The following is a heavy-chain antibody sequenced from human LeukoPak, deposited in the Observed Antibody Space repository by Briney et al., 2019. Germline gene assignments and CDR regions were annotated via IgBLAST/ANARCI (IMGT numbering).Heavy chain of an antibody. CDR3: AREIVGATYDAFDI. CDR1: GGSISSGGYS. Sequence: PSETLSLTCAVSGGSISSGGYSWSWIRQPSGKGLEWIGYIYHSGSTYYNPSLKSRVTISVDRSKNQFSLKLSSVTAADTAVYYCAREIVGATYDAFDIWGQGTMVTVSS. D-gene: IGHD1-26*01. V-gene: IGHV4-30-2*01. J-gene: IGHJ3*02. CDR2: IYHSGST.